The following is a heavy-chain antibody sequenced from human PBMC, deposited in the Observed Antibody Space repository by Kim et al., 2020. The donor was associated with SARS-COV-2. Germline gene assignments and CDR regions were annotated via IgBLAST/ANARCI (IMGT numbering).Heavy chain of an antibody. CDR3: ARGCSGGSCYSSY. D-gene: IGHD2-15*01. CDR1: GFTFSSYE. J-gene: IGHJ4*02. V-gene: IGHV3-48*03. Sequence: GGSLRLSCAASGFTFSSYEMNWVRQAPGKGLEWVSYISSSGSTIYYADSVKGRFTISRDNAKNSLYLQMNSLRAEDTAVYYCARGCSGGSCYSSYWGQGTLVTVSS. CDR2: ISSSGSTI.